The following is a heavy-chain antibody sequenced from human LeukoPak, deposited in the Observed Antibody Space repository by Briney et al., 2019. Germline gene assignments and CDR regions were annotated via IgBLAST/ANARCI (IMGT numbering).Heavy chain of an antibody. V-gene: IGHV4-59*08. CDR2: IYYTGT. CDR3: ASYSGYDFFVDY. CDR1: GGSVSDYY. Sequence: SETLSLTCTVSGGSVSDYYWSWIRQSPGKGLEWIGYIYYTGTSYNPSLKSRVTISVDTSKNQFSLKLSSVTAVDTAVYYCASYSGYDFFVDYWGQGTLVTVSS. J-gene: IGHJ4*02. D-gene: IGHD5-12*01.